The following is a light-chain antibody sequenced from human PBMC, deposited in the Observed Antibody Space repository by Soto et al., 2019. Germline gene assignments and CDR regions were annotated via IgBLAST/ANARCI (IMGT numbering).Light chain of an antibody. Sequence: EIVLTQSPGTLSLSLGERATLSCRASQSVSSNYLAWYQQKPGQAPRLLIYATSNRATGIPDRFSGSGSGTDFTFTISRLEPEDVAVYYCQQYGSSPRYSFGQGTKLEIK. V-gene: IGKV3-20*01. CDR1: QSVSSNY. CDR3: QQYGSSPRYS. CDR2: ATS. J-gene: IGKJ2*03.